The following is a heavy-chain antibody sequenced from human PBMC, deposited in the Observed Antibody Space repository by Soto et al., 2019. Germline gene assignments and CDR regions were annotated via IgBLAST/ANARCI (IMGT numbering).Heavy chain of an antibody. V-gene: IGHV3-23*01. Sequence: SGGSLRLSCAASGFTFSNYAMNWVRQAPGKGLEWVSAISGSGGRTYYADSVQCRFTISSDSSKNTLYLQMNSLRAEDTAVYYFANATYERRGYYGFQYFDSWGQGSLVTVSS. J-gene: IGHJ4*02. CDR1: GFTFSNYA. CDR2: ISGSGGRT. CDR3: ANATYERRGYYGFQYFDS. D-gene: IGHD3-22*01.